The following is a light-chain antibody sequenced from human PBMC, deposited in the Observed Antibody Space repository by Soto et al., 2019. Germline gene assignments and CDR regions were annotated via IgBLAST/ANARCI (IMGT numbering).Light chain of an antibody. V-gene: IGKV1-39*01. CDR2: AAS. CDR1: QSISSY. CDR3: QQRYSWT. Sequence: DIQMTQSPSSLSASVGDRVTITCRASQSISSYLNWYQQKPGKAPKLLIYAASSLQSGVPSRFSGSGSGTDFTLTISSLQPEDFATYYCQQRYSWTFGQGTKVDIK. J-gene: IGKJ1*01.